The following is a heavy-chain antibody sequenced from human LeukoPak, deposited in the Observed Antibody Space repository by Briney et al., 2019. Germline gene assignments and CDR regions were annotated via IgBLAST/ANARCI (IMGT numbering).Heavy chain of an antibody. CDR2: ISYDGSNE. CDR3: AKSHRGYAPRRTYYYYMDV. D-gene: IGHD5-12*01. V-gene: IGHV3-30*04. J-gene: IGHJ6*03. CDR1: GFTFSSYV. Sequence: PGRSLGLSCAASGFTFSSYVMHWVRQAPGKGLEWVAIISYDGSNEYYADSVKGRFTISRDNSKNTLYLQMNSLRAEDTAVYYCAKSHRGYAPRRTYYYYMDVWGKGTTVTVSS.